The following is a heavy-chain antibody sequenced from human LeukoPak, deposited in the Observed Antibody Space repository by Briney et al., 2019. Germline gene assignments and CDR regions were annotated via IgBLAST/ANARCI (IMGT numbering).Heavy chain of an antibody. CDR1: GYNFTSYG. CDR2: ISAYNGNT. CDR3: ARGPAGQQMAPSWFDP. D-gene: IGHD6-13*01. V-gene: IGHV1-18*04. Sequence: AAVKVSCKASGYNFTSYGISWVRQAPGQGLEWMGWISAYNGNTNYAQKLQGRVTMTTDTSTSTTYMELRSRRSDDTAVYYCARGPAGQQMAPSWFDPWGQGTLVTVSS. J-gene: IGHJ5*02.